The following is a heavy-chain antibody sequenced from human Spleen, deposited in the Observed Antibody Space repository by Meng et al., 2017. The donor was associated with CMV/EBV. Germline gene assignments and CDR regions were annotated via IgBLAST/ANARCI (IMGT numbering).Heavy chain of an antibody. J-gene: IGHJ4*02. V-gene: IGHV4-39*07. D-gene: IGHD3-22*01. CDR3: ARDCVYDSNASTHSYFDS. CDR1: IRLSTYY. CDR2: FYYSGFT. Sequence: IRLSTYYWGWIRQPPGKGLEWIGSFYYSGFTYYNPSLKSRVTISVDTSKNQFSLKLSSVTAADTAVYYCARDCVYDSNASTHSYFDSWGQGTLVTVSS.